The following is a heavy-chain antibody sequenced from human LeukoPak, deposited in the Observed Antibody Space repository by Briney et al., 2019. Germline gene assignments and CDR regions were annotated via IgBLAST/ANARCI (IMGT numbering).Heavy chain of an antibody. J-gene: IGHJ4*02. CDR2: IFPGDSDT. CDR3: ATSESQTKFDY. CDR1: GYRFTTYW. Sequence: GESLKISCNGSGYRFTTYWIGWVRQMPGKGLEWIGIIFPGDSDTTYSSSFQGQVTISADKSINTAYLQWSSLKASDTAMYYCATSESQTKFDYWGQGTLVTVSS. V-gene: IGHV5-51*01. D-gene: IGHD1/OR15-1a*01.